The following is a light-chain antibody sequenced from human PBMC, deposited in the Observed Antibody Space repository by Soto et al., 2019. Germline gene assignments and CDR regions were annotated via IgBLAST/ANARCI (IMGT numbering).Light chain of an antibody. CDR3: QQYDNRPIT. CDR1: QDISNY. J-gene: IGKJ4*01. CDR2: DAS. V-gene: IGKV1-33*01. Sequence: DIQMTQSPSSLSASVGDRVTITCQASQDISNYLNWYQQKPGKAPKLLIYDASNLETGVPSRFSGSGSGTDLTFTISSLQPEDIATYYCQQYDNRPITFGGGTKVEIK.